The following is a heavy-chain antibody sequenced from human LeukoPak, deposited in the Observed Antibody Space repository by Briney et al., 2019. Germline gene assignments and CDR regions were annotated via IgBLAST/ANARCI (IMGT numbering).Heavy chain of an antibody. J-gene: IGHJ4*02. CDR2: IYYSGST. V-gene: IGHV4-30-4*01. CDR1: GGSISSGDYY. D-gene: IGHD5-12*01. CDR3: ARGMIVATIPFDY. Sequence: SQTLSLTCTVSGGSISSGDYYWSWIRQPPGKGLEWIGYIYYSGSTYYNPSLKSRVTISVDTSKNQFSLKLSSVTAADTAVYYCARGMIVATIPFDYWGQGTLVTVSS.